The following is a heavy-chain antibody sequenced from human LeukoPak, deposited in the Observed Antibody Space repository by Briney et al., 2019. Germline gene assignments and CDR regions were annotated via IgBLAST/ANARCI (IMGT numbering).Heavy chain of an antibody. Sequence: SETLSLTCAVYGGSFSGYYWSWIRQPPGKGLEWIGEINHSGSTNYNPSLKSRVTISLDTSKNQFSLKLRSVTATDTAVYYCARRAFPTCCSLWGQGTLVTVSS. J-gene: IGHJ4*02. CDR3: ARRAFPTCCSL. CDR1: GGSFSGYY. CDR2: INHSGST. D-gene: IGHD2-2*01. V-gene: IGHV4-34*01.